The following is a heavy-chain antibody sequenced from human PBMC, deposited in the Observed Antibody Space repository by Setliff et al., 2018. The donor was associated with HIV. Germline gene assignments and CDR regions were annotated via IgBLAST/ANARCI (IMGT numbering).Heavy chain of an antibody. V-gene: IGHV4-38-2*02. Sequence: SETLSLTCTVSGYSISSGYYWGWIRQPPGKGLEWIGTIYHSGSTFYNPSLKSRVTISADTSKNQFSLKLTSVTAADTAVYYCARVETTVRGATYGMDVWGQGTTVTVSS. J-gene: IGHJ6*02. CDR2: IYHSGST. CDR1: GYSISSGYY. CDR3: ARVETTVRGATYGMDV. D-gene: IGHD3-10*01.